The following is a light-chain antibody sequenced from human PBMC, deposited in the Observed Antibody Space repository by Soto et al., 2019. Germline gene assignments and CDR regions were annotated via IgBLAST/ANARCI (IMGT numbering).Light chain of an antibody. CDR1: QDISNY. J-gene: IGKJ4*01. Sequence: DLQMTQSPSSLSASVGDRVTITCQASQDISNYLNWYQQKPGKAPKLLIYDASNLETGVPSRFSGSGSVTDFTFTISSLQPEDIATYYCQQYDNLPLTVGGGTKVEIK. CDR2: DAS. CDR3: QQYDNLPLT. V-gene: IGKV1-33*01.